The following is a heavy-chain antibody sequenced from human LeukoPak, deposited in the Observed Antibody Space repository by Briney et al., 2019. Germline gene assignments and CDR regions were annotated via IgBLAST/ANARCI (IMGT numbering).Heavy chain of an antibody. D-gene: IGHD3-22*01. CDR1: GGSISSYY. V-gene: IGHV4-4*07. CDR3: ARDRHYYDSSGYPFDY. CDR2: IYTSGNT. J-gene: IGHJ4*02. Sequence: SETLSLTCTVSGGSISSYYWSWIRQPAGKGLEWIGRIYTSGNTHYNPSLKSRVTMSVDTSKNQFSLKLSSVTAADTAVYYCARDRHYYDSSGYPFDYWGQGTLVTV.